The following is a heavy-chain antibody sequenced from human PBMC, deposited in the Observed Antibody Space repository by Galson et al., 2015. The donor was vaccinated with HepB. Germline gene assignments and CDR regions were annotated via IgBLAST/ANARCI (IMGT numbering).Heavy chain of an antibody. D-gene: IGHD3-10*01. J-gene: IGHJ4*02. CDR1: GFTSSDYW. Sequence: SLRLSCAASGFTSSDYWMSWVRQAPGKGLEWVANINQDGSDIYYVDSVEGRFTISRDNARDSLHLQMNSLRAEDTAVYYCARFRYGLGYFDYWGQGILVTVSS. CDR3: ARFRYGLGYFDY. CDR2: INQDGSDI. V-gene: IGHV3-7*03.